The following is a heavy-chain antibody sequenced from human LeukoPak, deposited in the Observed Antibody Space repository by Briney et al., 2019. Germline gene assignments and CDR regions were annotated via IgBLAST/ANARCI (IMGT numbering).Heavy chain of an antibody. CDR2: INHSGST. J-gene: IGHJ4*02. CDR3: ARGPAKYCSGGSCSDY. V-gene: IGHV4-34*01. Sequence: NPGGSLRLSCAASGFTFSDYYMSWIRQPPGKGLEWIGEINHSGSTNYNPSLKSRVTISVDTSKNQFSLKLSSVTAADTAVYYCARGPAKYCSGGSCSDYWGQGTLVTVSS. D-gene: IGHD2-15*01. CDR1: GFTFSDYY.